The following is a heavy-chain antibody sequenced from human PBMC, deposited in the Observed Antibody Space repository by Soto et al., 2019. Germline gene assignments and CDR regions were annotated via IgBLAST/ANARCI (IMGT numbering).Heavy chain of an antibody. CDR3: ARDRGDGYNLIGIFGS. D-gene: IGHD5-12*01. J-gene: IGHJ4*02. CDR2: INPSGGIT. Sequence: ASVKVSCKASGYTFTSYYMHWVRQAPGQGLEWMGVINPSGGITTYAQQFQGRVTMTRDTSTSTVYMDLNSLRSEDTAVYYCARDRGDGYNLIGIFGSWGQGTLVTVSS. CDR1: GYTFTSYY. V-gene: IGHV1-46*01.